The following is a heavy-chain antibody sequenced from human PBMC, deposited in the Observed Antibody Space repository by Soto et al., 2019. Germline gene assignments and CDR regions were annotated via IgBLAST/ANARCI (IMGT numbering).Heavy chain of an antibody. CDR2: ISNGGDAT. CDR3: AMGGGYRYLGY. V-gene: IGHV3-23*01. D-gene: IGHD5-12*01. Sequence: GGSLRLSCAGSGFTFSSYGMGWVRQAPGKGLEWVSFISNGGDATHYTDSVKGRFIISRDNSKNTLYLQMNSLRAEDTAVYYCAMGGGYRYLGYWGQGALVTVSS. CDR1: GFTFSSYG. J-gene: IGHJ4*02.